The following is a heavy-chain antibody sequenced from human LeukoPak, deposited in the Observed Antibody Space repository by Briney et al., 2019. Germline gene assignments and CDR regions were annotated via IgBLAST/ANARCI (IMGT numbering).Heavy chain of an antibody. CDR3: ARCLHGAEYSSSPFDC. Sequence: PGGSVRLSCAASGFTFDVYGMSWVRQAPGKGLEWVSGINWNGGSTGYAASVKGRVTISRDNAKNSLYLQLSSLRADDTALSYCARCLHGAEYSSSPFDCCGQGTLVTVSS. D-gene: IGHD6-6*01. CDR1: GFTFDVYG. J-gene: IGHJ4*02. CDR2: INWNGGST. V-gene: IGHV3-20*04.